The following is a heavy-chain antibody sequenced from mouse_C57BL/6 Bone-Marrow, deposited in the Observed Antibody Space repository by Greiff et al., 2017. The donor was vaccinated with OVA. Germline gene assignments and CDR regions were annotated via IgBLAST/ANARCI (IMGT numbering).Heavy chain of an antibody. CDR3: TNPGGCAY. J-gene: IGHJ3*01. CDR1: GYTFTSYW. Sequence: EVQLQQSGTVLARPGASVKMSCKTSGYTFTSYWMHWVKQRPGQGLEWLGAIYPGNSDTSYNQKFKGKAKLTAVTSASTAYMELSSLTNEDAAVYYCTNPGGCAYWGQGTLVTVSA. V-gene: IGHV1-5*01. CDR2: IYPGNSDT.